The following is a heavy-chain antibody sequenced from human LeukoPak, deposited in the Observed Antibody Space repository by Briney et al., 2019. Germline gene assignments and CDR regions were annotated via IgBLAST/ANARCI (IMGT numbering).Heavy chain of an antibody. CDR2: INSDGSST. Sequence: GGSLRLSCAASGFTFSSYWMHWVRQAPGKGLVWVSRINSDGSSTSYADSVKGRFTISRDNAKNTLYLQMNSLRAEDTAVYYCARAKSKQWLAYWGQGTLVTVSS. J-gene: IGHJ4*02. V-gene: IGHV3-74*01. CDR1: GFTFSSYW. D-gene: IGHD6-19*01. CDR3: ARAKSKQWLAY.